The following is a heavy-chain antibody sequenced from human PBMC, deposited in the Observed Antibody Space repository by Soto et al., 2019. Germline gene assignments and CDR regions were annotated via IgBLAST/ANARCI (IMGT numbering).Heavy chain of an antibody. Sequence: SEALSLTCTVSGGSISSYYWSWILQPPGKGLEWIGYIYYSGSTYYNPSLKSRVTISVDTSKNQFSLKLSSVTAADTAVYYCARVLPYTVINRWFDPWGQGTLVNVSS. J-gene: IGHJ5*02. V-gene: IGHV4-59*12. CDR3: ARVLPYTVINRWFDP. CDR2: IYYSGST. CDR1: GGSISSYY. D-gene: IGHD4-17*01.